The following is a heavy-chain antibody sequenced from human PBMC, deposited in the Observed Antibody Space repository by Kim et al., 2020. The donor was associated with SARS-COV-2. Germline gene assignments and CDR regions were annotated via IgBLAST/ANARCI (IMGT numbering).Heavy chain of an antibody. CDR2: IIPIFGTA. V-gene: IGHV1-69*13. J-gene: IGHJ6*02. CDR3: ARTKGILNYYGMDV. D-gene: IGHD3-9*01. Sequence: SVKVSCKASGGTFSSYAISWVRQAPGQGLEWMGGIIPIFGTANYAQKSQGRVTITADESTSTAYMELSSLRSEDTAVYYCARTKGILNYYGMDVWGQGTTVTVSS. CDR1: GGTFSSYA.